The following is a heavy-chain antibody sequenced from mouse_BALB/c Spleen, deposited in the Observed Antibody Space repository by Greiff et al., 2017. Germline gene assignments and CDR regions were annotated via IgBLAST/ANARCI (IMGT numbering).Heavy chain of an antibody. CDR3: ATVGWYFDV. V-gene: IGHV14-1*02. Sequence: EVQLQQSGAELVRPGALVKLSCKASGFNIKDYYMHWVKQRPEQGLEWIGWIDPENGNTIYDPKFQGKASITADTSSNTAYLQLSSLTSEDTAVYYCATVGWYFDVWGAGTTVTVSS. CDR2: IDPENGNT. J-gene: IGHJ1*01. CDR1: GFNIKDYY.